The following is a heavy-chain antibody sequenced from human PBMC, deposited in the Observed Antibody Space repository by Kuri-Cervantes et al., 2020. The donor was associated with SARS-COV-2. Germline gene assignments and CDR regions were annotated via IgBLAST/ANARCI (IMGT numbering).Heavy chain of an antibody. CDR1: GFTFSSYA. D-gene: IGHD4-23*01. Sequence: GSLRLSCAASGFTFSSYAMHWVRQAPGKGLEWIGEINHSGSTNYNPSLKSRVTISVDTSKNQFSLKLSSVTAADTAVYYCARDLGWGNPDYWGQGTLVTVSS. J-gene: IGHJ4*02. CDR2: INHSGST. V-gene: IGHV4-34*01. CDR3: ARDLGWGNPDY.